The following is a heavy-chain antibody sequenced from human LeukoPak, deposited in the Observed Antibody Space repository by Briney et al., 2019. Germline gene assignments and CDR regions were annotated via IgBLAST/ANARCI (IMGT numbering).Heavy chain of an antibody. CDR2: IYYRGIT. D-gene: IGHD3-22*01. Sequence: PSETLSLTCTVSGVSISSSSYYWGWIRQPPGKGLEWIGSIYYRGITYYNPSLKSRVTISVDTSKNQFSLKLSSVTAADTAVYYCARVVYDSSTYPKSYFDFWGQGTLVTVSS. CDR3: ARVVYDSSTYPKSYFDF. J-gene: IGHJ4*02. CDR1: GVSISSSSYY. V-gene: IGHV4-39*07.